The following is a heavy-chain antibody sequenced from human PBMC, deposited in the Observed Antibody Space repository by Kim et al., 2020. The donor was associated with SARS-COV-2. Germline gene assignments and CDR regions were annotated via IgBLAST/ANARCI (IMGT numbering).Heavy chain of an antibody. CDR1: GFTFDDYA. CDR2: ISWNSGSI. CDR3: AKQTEEQWLVMDV. Sequence: GGSLRLSCAASGFTFDDYAMHWVRQAPGKGLEWVSGISWNSGSIGYADSVKGRFTISRDNAKNSLYLQMNSLRAEDTALYYCAKQTEEQWLVMDVWGQGT. D-gene: IGHD6-19*01. V-gene: IGHV3-9*01. J-gene: IGHJ6*02.